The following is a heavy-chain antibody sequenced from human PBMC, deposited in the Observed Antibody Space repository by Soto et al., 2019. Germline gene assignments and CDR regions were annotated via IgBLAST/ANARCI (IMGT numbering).Heavy chain of an antibody. CDR3: ARETRASSGSSSVYY. CDR2: IYYSGST. CDR1: GGSISSGDYY. V-gene: IGHV4-30-4*01. D-gene: IGHD6-6*01. J-gene: IGHJ4*02. Sequence: QVQLQESGPGLVKPSQTLSLTCTVSGGSISSGDYYWSWIRQPPGKGLEWIGYIYYSGSTYYNPTLKGRVTISVDTSKYQFSLKLSSVTAADTAVYYCARETRASSGSSSVYYWGQGTLVTVSS.